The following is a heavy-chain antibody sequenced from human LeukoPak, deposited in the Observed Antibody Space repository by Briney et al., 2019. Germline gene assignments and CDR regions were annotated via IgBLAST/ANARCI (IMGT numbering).Heavy chain of an antibody. J-gene: IGHJ4*02. Sequence: SETLSLTCTVSGYSISSGYYWGWIRQPPGKGLEWIGSIYHSGSTYYNPSLKSRVTISVDTSKNQFSLKLSSVTAADTAVYYCARADEYSSSLDYWGQGTLVTVSS. CDR3: ARADEYSSSLDY. CDR2: IYHSGST. V-gene: IGHV4-38-2*02. D-gene: IGHD6-6*01. CDR1: GYSISSGYY.